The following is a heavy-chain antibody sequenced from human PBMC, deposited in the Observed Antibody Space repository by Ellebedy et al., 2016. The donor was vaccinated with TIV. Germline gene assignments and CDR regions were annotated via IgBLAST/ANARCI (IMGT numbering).Heavy chain of an antibody. CDR1: GFTFSSYS. CDR2: IGSGISI. Sequence: PGGSLRLSCTASGFTFSSYSMTWVRQAPGKGLEWISYIGSGISIYYADSVKGRFTISRDNAKNSLYLQMNSLRGEDTAVYYCAREAWGSYGTEYLQHWGQGTLVTVSA. V-gene: IGHV3-48*04. CDR3: AREAWGSYGTEYLQH. J-gene: IGHJ1*01. D-gene: IGHD3-16*01.